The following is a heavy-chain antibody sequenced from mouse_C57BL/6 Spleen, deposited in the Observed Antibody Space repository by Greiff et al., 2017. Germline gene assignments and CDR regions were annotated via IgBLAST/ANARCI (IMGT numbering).Heavy chain of an antibody. J-gene: IGHJ3*01. CDR2: IYPGDGVT. CDR3: ARAYDGYPWFAY. CDR1: GYAFSSYW. D-gene: IGHD2-2*01. Sequence: VQLQPSWAELVKPGASVKISCKASGYAFSSYWMNWVKQRPGKGLEWIGQIYPGDGVTNYNGKFKGKATLTADKSSSTAYMQLSSLTSEDSAVYFCARAYDGYPWFAYWGQGTLVTVSA. V-gene: IGHV1-80*01.